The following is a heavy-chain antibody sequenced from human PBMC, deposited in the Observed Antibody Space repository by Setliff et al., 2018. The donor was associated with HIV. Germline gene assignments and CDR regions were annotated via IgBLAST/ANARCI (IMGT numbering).Heavy chain of an antibody. V-gene: IGHV1-69*10. J-gene: IGHJ3*02. D-gene: IGHD6-13*01. CDR2: IIPILGIA. Sequence: SVKVSCKASGGTFSSYAISWVRQAPGQGLEWMGGIIPILGIANYAQKFQGRVTITADESTSTAYMELSSLRSEDTAVYYCARGLSSSDAFDIWGQGTMVTVSS. CDR3: ARGLSSSDAFDI. CDR1: GGTFSSYA.